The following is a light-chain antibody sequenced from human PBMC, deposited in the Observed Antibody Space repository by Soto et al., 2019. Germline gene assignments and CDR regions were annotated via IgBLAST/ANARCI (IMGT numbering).Light chain of an antibody. V-gene: IGLV2-14*01. J-gene: IGLJ1*01. CDR1: RSHVGAYNY. CDR3: SSFTSRFTFV. CDR2: EVT. Sequence: QSVLTQPASVSGSPGQSIAISCTGTRSHVGAYNYVSWYQQHPGKAPKLMISEVTNRPSGVSDRFSGSKSGNTASLTISGLQAEDEADYYCSSFTSRFTFVFGTGTKVTVL.